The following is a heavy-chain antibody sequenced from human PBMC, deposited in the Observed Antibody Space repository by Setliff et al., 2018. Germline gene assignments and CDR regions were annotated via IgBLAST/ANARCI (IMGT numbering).Heavy chain of an antibody. CDR3: ARDEGSSYFYGMDV. D-gene: IGHD6-13*01. CDR2: INHSGST. Sequence: SETLSLTCAVYGGSFSGYYWSWIRQPPGKGLEWIGEINHSGSTNYNPSLKSRVTISVDTSKNQFSLKRSSVTAADTAVYYCARDEGSSYFYGMDVWGQGTTVTVSS. CDR1: GGSFSGYY. V-gene: IGHV4-34*01. J-gene: IGHJ6*02.